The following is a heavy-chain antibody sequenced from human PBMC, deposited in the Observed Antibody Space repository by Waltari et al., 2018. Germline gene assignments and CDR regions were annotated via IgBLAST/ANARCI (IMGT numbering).Heavy chain of an antibody. Sequence: QVQLQESGPGLVKPSETLSLTCTVSGGPISSYYWSWIRQPAGKGLEWIGRIYTSGSTNYNPSLKSRVTMSVDTSKNQSSLKLSSVTAADTAVYYCARTLRGSTRARSYYMDVWGKGTTVTISS. D-gene: IGHD2-2*01. CDR2: IYTSGST. V-gene: IGHV4-4*07. J-gene: IGHJ6*03. CDR3: ARTLRGSTRARSYYMDV. CDR1: GGPISSYY.